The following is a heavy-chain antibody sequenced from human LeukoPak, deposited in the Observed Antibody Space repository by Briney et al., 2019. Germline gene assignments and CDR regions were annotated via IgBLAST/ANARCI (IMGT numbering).Heavy chain of an antibody. J-gene: IGHJ3*02. CDR2: IKQDGSEK. D-gene: IGHD3-3*01. CDR1: GFTFSNYW. CDR3: ARDRDPYYDFWSDYPTGAFDI. Sequence: GGSLRLSCAASGFTFSNYWMSWVRQAPGKGLEWVANIKQDGSEKYYVDSVKGRFTISRDNAKNSLYLKMNSLRAEDTVVYYCARDRDPYYDFWSDYPTGAFDIWGQGTMVTVSS. V-gene: IGHV3-7*01.